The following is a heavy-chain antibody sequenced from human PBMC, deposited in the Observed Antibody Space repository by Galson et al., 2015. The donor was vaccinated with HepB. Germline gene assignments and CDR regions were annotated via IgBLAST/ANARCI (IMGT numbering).Heavy chain of an antibody. J-gene: IGHJ3*02. V-gene: IGHV3-33*01. CDR3: ARAGEAFDI. CDR2: IWYDGSDK. Sequence: SLRLSCAASAFTFSSYGMHWVRQAPGKGLEWVAVIWYDGSDKYYADSVKGRFTISRDNSKNTLSLRMNSLRAEDTAVYYCARAGEAFDIWGQGTLVTVSS. CDR1: AFTFSSYG.